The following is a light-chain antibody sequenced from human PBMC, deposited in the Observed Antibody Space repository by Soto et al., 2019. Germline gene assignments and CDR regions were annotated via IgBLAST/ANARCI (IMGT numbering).Light chain of an antibody. V-gene: IGKV3-20*01. CDR1: ESVTSGH. Sequence: IVLTQSPGTLSLSPGERATLSCRASESVTSGHLAWYQQKPGQAPRLLLYGFSARATGPPDRFSSGGCGTDFPLTISRLEPEDFAVYSRQYYDLLPTFGPGTRLEIK. J-gene: IGKJ5*01. CDR3: QYYDLLPT. CDR2: GFS.